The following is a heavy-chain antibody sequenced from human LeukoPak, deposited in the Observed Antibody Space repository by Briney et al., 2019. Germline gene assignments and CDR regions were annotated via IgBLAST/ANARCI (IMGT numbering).Heavy chain of an antibody. CDR3: ARGGVTIFGVVINEEYYFDY. D-gene: IGHD3-3*01. Sequence: SQTLSLTCAVSGGSISSGGYSWSWIRQPPGKGLEWIGYIYHSGSTYYNPSLMSRVAMSVDTSKNQFSLNLRSVTAADTAVYYCARGGVTIFGVVINEEYYFDYWGQGTLVTVSS. V-gene: IGHV4-30-2*01. CDR2: IYHSGST. J-gene: IGHJ4*02. CDR1: GGSISSGGYS.